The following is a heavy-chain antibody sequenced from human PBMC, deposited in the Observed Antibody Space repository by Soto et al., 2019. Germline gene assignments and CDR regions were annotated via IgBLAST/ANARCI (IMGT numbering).Heavy chain of an antibody. J-gene: IGHJ4*02. CDR1: GFTFSNYA. CDR3: AKFGMATTKRSPPYYVDY. Sequence: LRLSCAASGFTFSNYAMSWVRQAPGKGLEWVSSISGSGGSTYYADSVKGRFTPSRDNSKNTLYLQMNSLRAEDTAVYYCAKFGMATTKRSPPYYVDYWGQGTPVTVSS. CDR2: ISGSGGST. V-gene: IGHV3-23*01. D-gene: IGHD1-1*01.